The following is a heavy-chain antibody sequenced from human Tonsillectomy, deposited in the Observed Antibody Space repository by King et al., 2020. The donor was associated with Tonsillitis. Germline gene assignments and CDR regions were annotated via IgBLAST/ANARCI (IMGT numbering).Heavy chain of an antibody. V-gene: IGHV3-33*01. CDR1: GFTFSTYG. D-gene: IGHD1-1*01. Sequence: VQLVESGGGVVQPGKSLRLSCAASGFTFSTYGMHWVRQAPGKGLEWVALIWHDGSNKHYADSVKGRFTISRDNSKSTVYLQMISLRAEDTAVYYCARDLTGKEDYWGQGTLVTVSS. CDR2: IWHDGSNK. J-gene: IGHJ4*02. CDR3: ARDLTGKEDY.